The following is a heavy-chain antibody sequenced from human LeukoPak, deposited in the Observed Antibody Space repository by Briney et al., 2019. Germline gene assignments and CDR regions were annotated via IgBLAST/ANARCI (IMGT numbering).Heavy chain of an antibody. CDR1: SGSITTYY. CDR3: ATLNIESSSGWYFRS. Sequence: SESLSLTCSVSSGSITTYYWSWIRQSPGKGLEWLGYVYYSGNTNYNPSLKSRLTMSVDMSKSQLSLRLSSVTAADTAVYFCATLNIESSSGWYFRSWGQGTLVTVSS. V-gene: IGHV4-59*01. J-gene: IGHJ5*02. D-gene: IGHD6-19*01. CDR2: VYYSGNT.